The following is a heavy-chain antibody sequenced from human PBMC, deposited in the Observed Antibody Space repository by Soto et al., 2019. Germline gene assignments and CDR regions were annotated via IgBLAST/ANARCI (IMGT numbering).Heavy chain of an antibody. V-gene: IGHV1-18*01. J-gene: IGHJ5*02. Sequence: ASVKVSCKASGYTFTSYGISWVRQAPGQGLEWMGWISAYNGNTNYAQKLQGRVTMTTDTSTSTAYMELRSLRSDDTAVYYCAREGYDFRSGYRKRTYNWFDPWGQGTLVTVSS. D-gene: IGHD3-3*01. CDR2: ISAYNGNT. CDR1: GYTFTSYG. CDR3: AREGYDFRSGYRKRTYNWFDP.